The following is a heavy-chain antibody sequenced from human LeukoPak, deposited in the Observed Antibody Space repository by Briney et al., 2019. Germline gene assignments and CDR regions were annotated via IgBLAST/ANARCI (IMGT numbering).Heavy chain of an antibody. V-gene: IGHV3-48*02. CDR3: ARDRDYSFDY. CDR2: ISSSSDII. D-gene: IGHD2-21*01. Sequence: QPGGSLILSCAASGFTFSSYTMNWVRQAPGKGLEWLSYISSSSDIISYADSVKGRFTISRDNAKNSLYLQMNSLRDEDTAVYYCARDRDYSFDYWGQGTLVTVSS. J-gene: IGHJ4*02. CDR1: GFTFSSYT.